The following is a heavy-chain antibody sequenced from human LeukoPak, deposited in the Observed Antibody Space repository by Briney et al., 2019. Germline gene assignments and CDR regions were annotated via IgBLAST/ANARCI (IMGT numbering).Heavy chain of an antibody. Sequence: GGCLRLSRAASGFTFSSYSMNCVSQAPGKWLEWVSSISSSSSYIYYADSVKGRITISRDNAKNSLYLQMNSLRAEDTAVYYWARGGRRDLGYCSSTSCYAQYYFDYWGQGTLVTVSS. CDR2: ISSSSSYI. CDR1: GFTFSSYS. V-gene: IGHV3-21*01. CDR3: ARGGRRDLGYCSSTSCYAQYYFDY. D-gene: IGHD2-2*01. J-gene: IGHJ4*02.